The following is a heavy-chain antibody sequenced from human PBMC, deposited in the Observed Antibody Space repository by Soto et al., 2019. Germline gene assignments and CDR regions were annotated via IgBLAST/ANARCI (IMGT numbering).Heavy chain of an antibody. CDR1: GATFSTTG. D-gene: IGHD2-21*02. V-gene: IGHV1-69*01. J-gene: IGHJ5*01. CDR2: IIPLFGTP. Sequence: QVQLVQSGAEVRKPGSSLRVSCKSSGATFSTTGISWVRQAPGQGLEWMGGIIPLFGTPKYARKFQGRVSITADESTNTVYMELNSLRPDDAAVYYGARASPVICGGDPCYRLDSSFDSWGQGSLVIVSS. CDR3: ARASPVICGGDPCYRLDSSFDS.